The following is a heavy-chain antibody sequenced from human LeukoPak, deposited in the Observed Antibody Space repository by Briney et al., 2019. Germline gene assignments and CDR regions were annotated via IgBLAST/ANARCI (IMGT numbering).Heavy chain of an antibody. D-gene: IGHD1-26*01. J-gene: IGHJ4*02. CDR2: IKGDESAR. Sequence: PGGSLRLSCAASGFTFSTYWMAWVRQAPGKGVEWVANIKGDESARHQADSVRGRFTISRDNAQNSVYLQMSSLRGEDTAVYYCARDVGGSLDYWGQGTLSPSP. V-gene: IGHV3-7*01. CDR1: GFTFSTYW. CDR3: ARDVGGSLDY.